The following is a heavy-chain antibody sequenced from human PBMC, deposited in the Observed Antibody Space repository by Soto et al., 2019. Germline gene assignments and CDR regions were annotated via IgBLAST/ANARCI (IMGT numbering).Heavy chain of an antibody. CDR3: ARSRGYCSSTSCKYAMDV. V-gene: IGHV4-4*07. CDR2: RYTSGDI. J-gene: IGHJ6*01. CDR1: VGSISSISGLY. Sequence: PAETLSLACSVSVGSISSISGLYWTWIRQPAGNVLEWIGNRYTSGDINYNLSLKSRVTMSLDISKNQFSLKLSPVTAADTGVYYCARSRGYCSSTSCKYAMDVWGQGTAVTVSS. D-gene: IGHD2-2*01.